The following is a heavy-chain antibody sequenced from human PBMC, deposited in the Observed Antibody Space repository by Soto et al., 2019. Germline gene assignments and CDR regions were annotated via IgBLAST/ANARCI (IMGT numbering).Heavy chain of an antibody. J-gene: IGHJ6*03. Sequence: SGPTLVNPTQTLTLTCTFSGFSLSTSGMCVSWIRQPPGKALEWLARIDWDDDKYYSTSLKTRLTISKDTSKNQVVLTMTNMDPVDTATYYCARSPIAAAGTGYYYYYMDFWGKGTTVTVSS. D-gene: IGHD6-13*01. CDR2: IDWDDDK. CDR3: ARSPIAAAGTGYYYYYMDF. V-gene: IGHV2-70*11. CDR1: GFSLSTSGMC.